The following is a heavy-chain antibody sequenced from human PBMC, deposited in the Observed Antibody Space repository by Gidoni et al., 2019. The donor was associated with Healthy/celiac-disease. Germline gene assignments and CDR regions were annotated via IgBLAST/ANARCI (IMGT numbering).Heavy chain of an antibody. CDR3: EREDEVVPAETYYFDY. D-gene: IGHD2-2*01. V-gene: IGHV1-69*01. J-gene: IGHJ4*02. CDR2: IIPIFGTA. Sequence: QVQLVQSVAEVKKPGSSVMVSCKASGGTFRSYAISLVRQAPGQGLEWMCGIIPIFGTAHYAQKYQGRVTITADESKSKAYMELSSLRSEDTAVYYCEREDEVVPAETYYFDYWGQGTLVTVSS. CDR1: GGTFRSYA.